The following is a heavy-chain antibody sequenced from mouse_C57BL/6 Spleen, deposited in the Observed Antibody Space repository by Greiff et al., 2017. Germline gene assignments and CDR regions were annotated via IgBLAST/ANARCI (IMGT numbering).Heavy chain of an antibody. J-gene: IGHJ4*01. V-gene: IGHV2-5*01. CDR2: IWRGGST. CDR3: ARIYYDYDAYAMDY. Sequence: VQLQQSGPGLVQPSQSLFITCTVSGFSLTSYGVHWVRQSPGKGLEWLGVIWRGGSTDYNAAFMSRLSITKDNSKSQVFFKMNSLQADDTAIYYCARIYYDYDAYAMDYWGQGTSVTVSS. CDR1: GFSLTSYG. D-gene: IGHD2-4*01.